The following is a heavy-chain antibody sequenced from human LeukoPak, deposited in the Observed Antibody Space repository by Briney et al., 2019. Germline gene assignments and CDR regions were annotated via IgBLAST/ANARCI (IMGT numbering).Heavy chain of an antibody. CDR2: ISAYNGNT. V-gene: IGHV1-18*01. Sequence: ASVKVSLNASGYTFTNYGISWVRQAPGQGLELMGWISAYNGNTNYAQKLQGRVTMTTDTSTSTAYMELRSLRSDDTAVYYCARDPCANGVCYFDFWGQGTLVTVSS. J-gene: IGHJ4*02. CDR3: ARDPCANGVCYFDF. CDR1: GYTFTNYG. D-gene: IGHD2-8*01.